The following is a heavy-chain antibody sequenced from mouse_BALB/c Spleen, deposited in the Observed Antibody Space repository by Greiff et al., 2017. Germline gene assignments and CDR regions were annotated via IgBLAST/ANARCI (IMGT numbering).Heavy chain of an antibody. Sequence: VHLVESGAELMKPGASVKISCKATGYTFSSYCIEWVKQRPGHGLEWIGEILPGSGSTNYNEKFKGKATFTADTSSNTAYMQLSSLTSEDSAVYCCAWYGSYDAMDYWGQGTSVTVSS. CDR1: GYTFSSYC. CDR3: AWYGSYDAMDY. CDR2: ILPGSGST. V-gene: IGHV1-9*01. D-gene: IGHD2-10*02. J-gene: IGHJ4*01.